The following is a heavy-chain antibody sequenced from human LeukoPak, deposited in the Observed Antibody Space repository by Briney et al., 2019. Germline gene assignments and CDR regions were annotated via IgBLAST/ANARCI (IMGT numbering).Heavy chain of an antibody. D-gene: IGHD3-10*01. V-gene: IGHV4-30-4*01. CDR3: ARDRITMVQGAYYYGMDV. Sequence: SETLSLTCTVSGGSISSGDYCWSWIRQPPGKGLEWIGYIYYSGSTYSNPSLKSRVTISVDTSKNQYSLKLSSVTAADTVVYYCARDRITMVQGAYYYGMDVWVQGTTVTVS. CDR1: GGSISSGDYC. J-gene: IGHJ6*02. CDR2: IYYSGST.